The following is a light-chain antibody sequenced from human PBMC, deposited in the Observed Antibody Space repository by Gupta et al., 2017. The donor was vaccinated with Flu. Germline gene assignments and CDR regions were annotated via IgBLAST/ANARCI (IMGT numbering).Light chain of an antibody. J-gene: IGKJ2*01. CDR1: QSISNY. CDR2: GAS. CDR3: QQSYSAPHT. V-gene: IGKV1-39*01. Sequence: GDGVTITCRASQSISNYLNWYQQKPGKAPKLLIYGASSLQSGVPSTFSGSGSGTDFTLTISSLQPEDFATYYCQQSYSAPHTFGQGTKLEIK.